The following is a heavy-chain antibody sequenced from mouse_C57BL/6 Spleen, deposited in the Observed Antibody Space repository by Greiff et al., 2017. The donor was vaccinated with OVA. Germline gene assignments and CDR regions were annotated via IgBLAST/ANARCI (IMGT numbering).Heavy chain of an antibody. CDR2: ISSGGSYT. V-gene: IGHV5-6*02. D-gene: IGHD3-1*01. CDR3: ASRGTGYFDV. J-gene: IGHJ1*03. Sequence: DVKLVESGGDLVKPGGSLKLSCAASGFTFSSYGMSWVRQTPDKRLEWVATISSGGSYTYYPDSVKGRFTISRDNAKNTLYLQMSSLKSEDTAMYYCASRGTGYFDVWGTGTTVTVSS. CDR1: GFTFSSYG.